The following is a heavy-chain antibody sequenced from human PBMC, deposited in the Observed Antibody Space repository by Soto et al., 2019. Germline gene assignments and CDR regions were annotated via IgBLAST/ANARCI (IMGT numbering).Heavy chain of an antibody. CDR3: ARSHLYYDSSGYPDY. CDR1: GFTFISYA. Sequence: PGGSLRLSCAASGFTFISYAMHWVRQAPGKGLEYVSAINSDGSSTSYADSVKGRFTISRDNAKNSLYLQMNSLRAEDTAVYYCARSHLYYDSSGYPDYWGQGTLVTVSS. J-gene: IGHJ4*02. CDR2: INSDGSST. D-gene: IGHD3-22*01. V-gene: IGHV3-64*04.